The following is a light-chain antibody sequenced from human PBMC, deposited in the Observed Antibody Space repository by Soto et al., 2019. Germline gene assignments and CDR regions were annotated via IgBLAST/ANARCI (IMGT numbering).Light chain of an antibody. V-gene: IGKV3-11*01. CDR3: QQHAGWPLT. J-gene: IGKJ4*01. CDR2: AAS. Sequence: EIVFTQSPGTLSLSPGERATLSCRASRSVGNNLAWYQKKPGQAPGLLIYAASTRATGIPARFSGSGSGTDFTLTISSLEPEDFAVYYCQQHAGWPLTFGGGTRVDIK. CDR1: RSVGNN.